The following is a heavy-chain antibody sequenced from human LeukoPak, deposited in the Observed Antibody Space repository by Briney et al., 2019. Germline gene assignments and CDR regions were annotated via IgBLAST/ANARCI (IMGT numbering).Heavy chain of an antibody. J-gene: IGHJ4*02. V-gene: IGHV1-18*03. CDR3: ARGPRYYYDSSGYIDY. D-gene: IGHD3-22*01. CDR1: GYTFTSYG. Sequence: GASVKVSCKASGYTFTSYGISWVRQAPGQGLEWMGWISAYNGNTNYAQKLQGRVTMTTDTSTSTAYMELSSLRSEDMAVYYCARGPRYYYDSSGYIDYWGQGTLVTVSS. CDR2: ISAYNGNT.